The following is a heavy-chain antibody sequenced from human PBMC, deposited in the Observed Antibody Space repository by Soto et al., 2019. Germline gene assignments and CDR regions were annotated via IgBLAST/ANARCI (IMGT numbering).Heavy chain of an antibody. CDR1: GGSISSGGYY. CDR2: IYYSGST. CDR3: AREGGIVGTTAADY. V-gene: IGHV4-31*03. D-gene: IGHD1-26*01. J-gene: IGHJ4*02. Sequence: QVQLQESGPGLVKPSQTLSLTCTVSGGSISSGGYYWSWIRQHPGKDLEWIGYIYYSGSTYYNPSLKSRVTISVDTSENQFALKVSSVTAADTAVYYCAREGGIVGTTAADYWGQGTLVTVS.